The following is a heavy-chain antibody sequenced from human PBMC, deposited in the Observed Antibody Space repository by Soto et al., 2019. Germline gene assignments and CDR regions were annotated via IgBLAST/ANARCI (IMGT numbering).Heavy chain of an antibody. D-gene: IGHD4-4*01. J-gene: IGHJ4*02. CDR3: ARDYHDYSNSFTDY. CDR2: IYYSGST. CDR1: GGSISSGGYY. Sequence: SETLSLTCTVSGGSISSGGYYWSWIRQHPGKGLEWIGYIYYSGSTYYNPSLKSRVTISVDTSKNQFSLKLSSVTAADTAVYYCARDYHDYSNSFTDYWGQGTLVTVSS. V-gene: IGHV4-31*03.